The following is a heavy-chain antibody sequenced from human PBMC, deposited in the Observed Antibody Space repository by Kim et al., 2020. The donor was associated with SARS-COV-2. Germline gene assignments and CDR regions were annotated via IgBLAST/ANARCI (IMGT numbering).Heavy chain of an antibody. D-gene: IGHD3-22*01. J-gene: IGHJ4*02. V-gene: IGHV1-69*13. Sequence: SVKVSCKASGGTFSSYAISWVRQAPGQGLEWMGGIIPIFGTANYAQKFQGRVTITADESTSTAYMELSRLGSEDTAVYYCARALDSSGSFDYWGQGTMVTVSS. CDR2: IIPIFGTA. CDR3: ARALDSSGSFDY. CDR1: GGTFSSYA.